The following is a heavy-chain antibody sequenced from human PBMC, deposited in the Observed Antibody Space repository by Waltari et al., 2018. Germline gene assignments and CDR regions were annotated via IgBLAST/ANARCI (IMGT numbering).Heavy chain of an antibody. CDR2: VDRSGRT. D-gene: IGHD2-15*01. V-gene: IGHV4-4*02. CDR3: ARDRGRGLYLDS. CDR1: GASRASNYC. Sequence: QLQESGPGLVKPSGTLSLTCRVSGASRASNYCWSWVRQSPGKGLEWIGQVDRSGRTNYSPSFASRVIMSLDTSINHFSLNMHSATAADTAVYYCARDRGRGLYLDSWGRGILVSVSP. J-gene: IGHJ4*02.